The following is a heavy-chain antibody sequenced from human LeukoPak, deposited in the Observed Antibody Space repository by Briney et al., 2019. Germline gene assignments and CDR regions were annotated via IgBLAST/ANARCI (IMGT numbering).Heavy chain of an antibody. Sequence: ASVKVSCKASGYTFTSYYMHWVRQAPGQGLEWMGIINPSGGSTSYAQKFQGRVTMTRDMSTSTVCMELSSLRSEDTAVYYCASLPLDYYGSGSYSDYWGQGTLVTVSS. CDR2: INPSGGST. V-gene: IGHV1-46*01. CDR1: GYTFTSYY. J-gene: IGHJ4*02. D-gene: IGHD3-10*01. CDR3: ASLPLDYYGSGSYSDY.